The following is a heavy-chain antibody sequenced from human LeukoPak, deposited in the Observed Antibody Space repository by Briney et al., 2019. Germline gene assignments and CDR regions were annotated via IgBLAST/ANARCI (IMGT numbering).Heavy chain of an antibody. D-gene: IGHD6-19*01. Sequence: ASVKVSCKASGYTFTIYAMNWVRQAPGQGLEWMGWINTNTGNPTYAQGFTGRFVFSLDTTVSTAYLQISSLKAEDTAVFYCARVVAGPHYYYYYMDVWGKGTTVTVSS. CDR2: INTNTGNP. CDR1: GYTFTIYA. CDR3: ARVVAGPHYYYYYMDV. V-gene: IGHV7-4-1*02. J-gene: IGHJ6*03.